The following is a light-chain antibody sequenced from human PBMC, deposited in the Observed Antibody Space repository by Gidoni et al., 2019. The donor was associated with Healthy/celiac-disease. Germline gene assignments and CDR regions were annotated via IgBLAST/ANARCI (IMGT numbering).Light chain of an antibody. Sequence: EIVLTQSPATLSLSPGERATLSCRASQTVSIYLAWYQQKPGQAPRLLIYDASNRATGIPARFSGSGSGTDFTLTISSLEPEDFAVYYCQQRSNWPRLTFGGXTKVEIK. CDR1: QTVSIY. J-gene: IGKJ4*01. CDR2: DAS. V-gene: IGKV3-11*01. CDR3: QQRSNWPRLT.